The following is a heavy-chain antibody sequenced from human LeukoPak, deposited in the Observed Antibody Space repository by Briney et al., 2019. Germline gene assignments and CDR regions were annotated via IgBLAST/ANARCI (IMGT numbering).Heavy chain of an antibody. Sequence: GGSLRLSCVASGFTFSDSWMSWVRQAPGKGLEWVADIKKDGSEKEYVDSVKGRFTISRDNAKNSLFLQMDSLRAEDTAVYYCATYTDWVAGDVWGQGTTVSVSS. CDR2: IKKDGSEK. V-gene: IGHV3-7*01. J-gene: IGHJ6*02. CDR1: GFTFSDSW. D-gene: IGHD3-16*01. CDR3: ATYTDWVAGDV.